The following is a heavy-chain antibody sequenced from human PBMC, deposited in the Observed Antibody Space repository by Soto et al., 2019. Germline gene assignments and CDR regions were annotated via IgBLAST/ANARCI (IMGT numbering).Heavy chain of an antibody. Sequence: SVKVSCKASGYTFSSHGIIWVRQAPVQGLEWMGWISGYNGNAKYAQRFQGRVTMTTDTSTSTVYMDLRSLGSDDSAVYYCAREGSYGWYDCWGQGTLVTVSS. V-gene: IGHV1-18*01. D-gene: IGHD2-15*01. CDR1: GYTFSSHG. CDR3: AREGSYGWYDC. CDR2: ISGYNGNA. J-gene: IGHJ5*01.